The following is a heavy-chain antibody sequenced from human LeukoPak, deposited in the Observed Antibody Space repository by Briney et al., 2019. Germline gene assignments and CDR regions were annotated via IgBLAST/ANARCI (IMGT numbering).Heavy chain of an antibody. Sequence: PGGSLRLSCAASGFTFSSYWMYWVRQAPGRGLEWVANIKQDGSEKYYVDSVKGRFTISRDNAKNSLYLQMNSLRAEDTAVYYCAILRTNREYWGQGTLVTVSS. D-gene: IGHD3-16*01. J-gene: IGHJ4*02. V-gene: IGHV3-7*01. CDR3: AILRTNREY. CDR1: GFTFSSYW. CDR2: IKQDGSEK.